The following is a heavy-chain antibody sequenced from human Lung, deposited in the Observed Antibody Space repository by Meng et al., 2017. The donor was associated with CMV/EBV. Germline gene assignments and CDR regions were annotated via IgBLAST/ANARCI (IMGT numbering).Heavy chain of an antibody. V-gene: IGHV3-30*14. Sequence: GGSLRLSCVASRLTHFKSYSMHWVRQAPGKGLEWVAILSYDGSQRYYTDSVKGRFTISRDNSMDTMYLQMNSLRHEDTAVYYCARAAFCSSSTCWYGLDFWGQGTRVTVSS. CDR3: ARAAFCSSSTCWYGLDF. J-gene: IGHJ4*02. CDR2: LSYDGSQR. D-gene: IGHD2-2*01. CDR1: RLTHFKSYS.